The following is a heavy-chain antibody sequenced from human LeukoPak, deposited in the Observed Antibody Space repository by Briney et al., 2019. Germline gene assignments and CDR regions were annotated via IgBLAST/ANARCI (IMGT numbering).Heavy chain of an antibody. J-gene: IGHJ4*02. CDR1: GFTFSSYA. CDR3: AKDPTDYSSGPISRGYY. CDR2: VSGSGGST. D-gene: IGHD3-22*01. V-gene: IGHV3-23*01. Sequence: GGSLRLSCAASGFTFSSYALSWVRQAPGKGLEWVSAVSGSGGSTYYADSVKGRFTISRDNSKNTLYLQMNSLRAEDTAVYYCAKDPTDYSSGPISRGYYWGQGTLVTVSS.